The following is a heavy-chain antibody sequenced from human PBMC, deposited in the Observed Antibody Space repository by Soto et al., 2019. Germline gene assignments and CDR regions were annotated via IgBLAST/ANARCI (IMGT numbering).Heavy chain of an antibody. Sequence: QLQLQESGSGLVTPSHTLSLTCTVSGGSISNAAYSWSWIRQPPGKGLEWIGYIYPSGVPFYNPSLRSRVTISIDRSNDQFSLNLKSVTAADTAVYYCARERGGYGLFDSWGQGTLVTVSS. CDR2: IYPSGVP. CDR3: ARERGGYGLFDS. CDR1: GGSISNAAYS. V-gene: IGHV4-30-2*01. J-gene: IGHJ4*02. D-gene: IGHD5-18*01.